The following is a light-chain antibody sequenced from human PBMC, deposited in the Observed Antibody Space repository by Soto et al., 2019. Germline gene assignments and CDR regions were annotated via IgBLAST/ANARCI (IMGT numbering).Light chain of an antibody. CDR2: EVN. J-gene: IGLJ1*01. CDR3: SSYAGSNNYV. Sequence: QSALTQPPSASGSPGQSVTISCTGTSSDVGNYDSVSWYQHHPGKAPQAVIYEVNKRPSGVPDRFSGSKSGNTASLTVSGLQAEDEADYYCSSYAGSNNYVFGTGTKVTV. V-gene: IGLV2-8*01. CDR1: SSDVGNYDS.